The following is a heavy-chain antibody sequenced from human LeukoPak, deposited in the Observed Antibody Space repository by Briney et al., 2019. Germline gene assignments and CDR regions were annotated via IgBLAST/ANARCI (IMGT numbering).Heavy chain of an antibody. J-gene: IGHJ4*02. V-gene: IGHV3-74*01. Sequence: GGSLRLSCAASGFVFSSYWMHWVRQAPGKGLVWVSRIYTDGSYTNYADSVKGRFTISRDNAKNTLSLHMNSLRAENMAVYYCARGDDESLDHWGQGTLVTVSS. CDR1: GFVFSSYW. CDR2: IYTDGSYT. CDR3: ARGDDESLDH. D-gene: IGHD3-16*01.